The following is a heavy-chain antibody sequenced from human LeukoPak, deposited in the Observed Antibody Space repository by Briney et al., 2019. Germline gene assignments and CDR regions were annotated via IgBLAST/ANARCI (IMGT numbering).Heavy chain of an antibody. V-gene: IGHV1-8*01. CDR1: GYTFTSYD. CDR3: ARVDTEYDYIWGSYRLDY. J-gene: IGHJ4*02. Sequence: GASVKVSCKASGYTFTSYDINWVRQATGQGLEWMGWMNPSSGNTGYAQKFQGRVTMTRNTSRSTAYMELSSLRSEDTAVYYCARVDTEYDYIWGSYRLDYWGEGTLVTVSS. CDR2: MNPSSGNT. D-gene: IGHD3-16*02.